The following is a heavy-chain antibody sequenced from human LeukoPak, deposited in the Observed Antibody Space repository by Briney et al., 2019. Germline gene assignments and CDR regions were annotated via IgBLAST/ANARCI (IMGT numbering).Heavy chain of an antibody. V-gene: IGHV1-18*01. D-gene: IGHD6-13*01. J-gene: IGHJ4*02. CDR3: ARDRAPSVAAAGAWDY. CDR1: GYTFTSYG. CDR2: ISAYNGNT. Sequence: VSVKVSCKASGYTFTSYGISWVRQAPGQGLEWMGWISAYNGNTNYAQKLQGRVTMTRDTSTSTAYMELRSLRSDDTAVYYCARDRAPSVAAAGAWDYWGQGTLVTVSS.